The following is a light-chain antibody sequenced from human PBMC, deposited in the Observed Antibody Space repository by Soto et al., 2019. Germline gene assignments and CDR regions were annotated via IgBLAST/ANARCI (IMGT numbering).Light chain of an antibody. Sequence: QSALTQPASVSGSPGQSITISCIGSSSDVGGYNYVSWYQHHPGRVPKPMIFEVSDRPSGVSSRFSGSKSGNTASLTISGLQAEDEADYYCSSYTSISTHVIFGGGTKLTVL. CDR3: SSYTSISTHVI. V-gene: IGLV2-14*01. CDR1: SSDVGGYNY. CDR2: EVS. J-gene: IGLJ2*01.